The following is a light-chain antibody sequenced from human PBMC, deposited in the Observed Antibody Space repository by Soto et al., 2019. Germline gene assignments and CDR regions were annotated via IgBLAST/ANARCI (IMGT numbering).Light chain of an antibody. J-gene: IGKJ5*01. Sequence: DIKMYQSPSTLSESIREKVTITCRASQTISSWLAWYQQKPGKAPKLLIYLASTLQSGVSSRFIGSGSGTHFTLTISSLQPEDFATYYCQQSYSTPITFGQRRLLEVK. CDR2: LAS. CDR1: QTISSW. CDR3: QQSYSTPIT. V-gene: IGKV1-39*01.